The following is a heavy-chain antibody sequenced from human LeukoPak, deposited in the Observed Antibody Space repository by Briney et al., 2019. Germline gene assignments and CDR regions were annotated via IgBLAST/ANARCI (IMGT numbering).Heavy chain of an antibody. Sequence: GGSLRLSCAASGFTFDSYSMSWVRQAPGKGLEWVSYITSGSSTIYYPDSVKGRFTISRDNAKNSLYLQMNSLRAEDTAVYYCAKDGLTNNYYYYMDVWGKGTTVTVSS. V-gene: IGHV3-48*04. CDR2: ITSGSSTI. D-gene: IGHD6-19*01. CDR3: AKDGLTNNYYYYMDV. CDR1: GFTFDSYS. J-gene: IGHJ6*03.